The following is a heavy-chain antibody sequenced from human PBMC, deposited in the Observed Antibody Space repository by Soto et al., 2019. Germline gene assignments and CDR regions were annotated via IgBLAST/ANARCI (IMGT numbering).Heavy chain of an antibody. CDR3: EKGVIPAGSPRSFDP. V-gene: IGHV3-23*01. Sequence: GGSLRLSCAASGFTFGSYAMSWVRQAPGKGLEWVSTISGSGGSTYYADSVKGRFTSSRDNSRNTLYLQMNSLRAEDTAIYYCEKGVIPAGSPRSFDPWGQGTLVTVSS. D-gene: IGHD2-2*01. CDR1: GFTFGSYA. J-gene: IGHJ5*02. CDR2: ISGSGGST.